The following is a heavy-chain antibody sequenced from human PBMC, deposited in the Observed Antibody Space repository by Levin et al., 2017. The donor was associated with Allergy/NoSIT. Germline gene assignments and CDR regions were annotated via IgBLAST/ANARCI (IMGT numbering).Heavy chain of an antibody. Sequence: SVKVCKASGGTFSSYAISWVRQAPGQGLEWMGGIIPIFGTANYAQKFQGRVTITADESTSTAYMELSSLRSEDTAVYYCARDVLLARPNDAFDIWGQGTMVTVSS. CDR3: ARDVLLARPNDAFDI. CDR1: GGTFSSYA. V-gene: IGHV1-69*13. CDR2: IIPIFGTA. J-gene: IGHJ3*02. D-gene: IGHD2/OR15-2a*01.